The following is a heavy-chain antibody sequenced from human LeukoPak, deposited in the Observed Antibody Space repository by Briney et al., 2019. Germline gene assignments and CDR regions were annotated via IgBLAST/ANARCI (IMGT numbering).Heavy chain of an antibody. D-gene: IGHD3-22*01. V-gene: IGHV1-18*01. CDR3: ARDQGRYYYDSSGYSDY. J-gene: IGHJ4*02. CDR2: ISTYNGNT. CDR1: GYTFSSYA. Sequence: ASVKVSCKASGYTFSSYAISWVRQAPGQGLEWMGWISTYNGNTNYAQKFQGRVTLTTDTSTSTGYMDLRSLRSDDTAVYYCARDQGRYYYDSSGYSDYWGQGTLVTVSS.